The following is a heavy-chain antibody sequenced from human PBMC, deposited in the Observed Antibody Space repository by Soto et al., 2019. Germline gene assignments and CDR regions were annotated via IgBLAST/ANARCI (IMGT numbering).Heavy chain of an antibody. CDR3: AKDSLADRITIYG. Sequence: GGSLRLSCAASGFTFSSYAMIWVRQAPGKGLEWVSVISGSGGSKYYANSVKGGFTISRDNTQNTLYLQMNSLRAEDTAVYYCAKDSLADRITIYGGGQGTMVTVSS. J-gene: IGHJ4*02. CDR2: ISGSGGSK. D-gene: IGHD3-3*01. V-gene: IGHV3-23*01. CDR1: GFTFSSYA.